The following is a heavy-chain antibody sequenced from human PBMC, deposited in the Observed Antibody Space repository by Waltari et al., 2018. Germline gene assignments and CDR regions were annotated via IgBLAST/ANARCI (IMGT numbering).Heavy chain of an antibody. CDR3: ARDWGVVVPAAINKPSFDY. V-gene: IGHV1-2*06. D-gene: IGHD2-2*01. J-gene: IGHJ4*02. CDR1: GYTFTGYY. CDR2: INPNSGGT. Sequence: QVQLVQSGAEVKKPGASVKVSCKASGYTFTGYYMHWVRQAPGQGLEWMGRINPNSGGTNYAQKFQGRVTMTRDTSISTAYMELSRLRSDDTAVYYCARDWGVVVPAAINKPSFDYWGQGTLVTVSS.